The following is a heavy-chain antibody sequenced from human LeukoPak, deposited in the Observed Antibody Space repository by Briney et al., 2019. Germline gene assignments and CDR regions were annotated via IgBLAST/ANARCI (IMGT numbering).Heavy chain of an antibody. CDR3: ARDPSPVRHCSGGSCYSWFDY. CDR1: GYTFTGYY. J-gene: IGHJ4*02. D-gene: IGHD2-15*01. CDR2: INPNSGGT. V-gene: IGHV1-2*04. Sequence: ASVKVSFKASGYTFTGYYMHWVRQAPGQGLEWMGWINPNSGGTNYAQKFQGWVTMTRDTSISTAYMELSRLRSDDTAVYYCARDPSPVRHCSGGSCYSWFDYWGQGTLVTVSS.